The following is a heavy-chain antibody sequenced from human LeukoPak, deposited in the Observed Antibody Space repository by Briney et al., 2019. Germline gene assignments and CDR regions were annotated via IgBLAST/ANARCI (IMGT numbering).Heavy chain of an antibody. V-gene: IGHV3-74*01. CDR2: INSDGSST. J-gene: IGHJ3*02. CDR3: ARVRSYLNDAFDI. D-gene: IGHD1-26*01. CDR1: GFTFSSYW. Sequence: GSLRLSCAASGFTFSSYWMHWVRQAPGKGLVWVSRINSDGSSTSYADSVKGRLTISRDNAKNTLYLQMNSLRAEDTAVYYCARVRSYLNDAFDIWGQGTMVTVSS.